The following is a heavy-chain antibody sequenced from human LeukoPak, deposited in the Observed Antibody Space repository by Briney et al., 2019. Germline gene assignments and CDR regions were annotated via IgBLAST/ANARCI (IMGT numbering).Heavy chain of an antibody. CDR2: INHSGST. CDR3: ARRSPLGAVTPAHYYDH. CDR1: GGSFSGYY. D-gene: IGHD4-17*01. J-gene: IGHJ4*02. Sequence: PSETLSLTCAVYGGSFSGYYWSWIRQPPGKGLEWIGEINHSGSTNYNPSLKSRVTISVDTSKNQFSLKLSSVTDADTAVYYCARRSPLGAVTPAHYYDHWGPGTLVTVAS. V-gene: IGHV4-34*01.